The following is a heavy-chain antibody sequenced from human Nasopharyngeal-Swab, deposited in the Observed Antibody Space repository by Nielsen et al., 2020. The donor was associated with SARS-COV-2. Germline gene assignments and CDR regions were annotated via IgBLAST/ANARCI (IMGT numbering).Heavy chain of an antibody. CDR1: GFTFSSYA. D-gene: IGHD2-8*01. CDR2: ISGSGDTT. J-gene: IGHJ6*02. CDR3: AKRRSNDNYGMDV. Sequence: GESLKISWAASGFTFSSYAMRWVRQAPGKGLEWVSGISGSGDTTKYADSVKGRFTISRDNDKNTLYLQMNSLRAEDTAVYYCAKRRSNDNYGMDVWGQGTTVTVSS. V-gene: IGHV3-23*01.